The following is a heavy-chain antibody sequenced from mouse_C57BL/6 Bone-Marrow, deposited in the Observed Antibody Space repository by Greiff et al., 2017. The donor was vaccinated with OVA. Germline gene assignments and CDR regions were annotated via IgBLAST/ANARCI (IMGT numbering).Heavy chain of an antibody. V-gene: IGHV1-69*01. CDR2: IDPSDSYP. CDR1: GYTFTSYW. Sequence: QVQLQQPGAELVMPGASVKLSCKASGYTFTSYWMHWVKQRPGHGLEWIGEIDPSDSYPNYNQKFKGKSTLTVDKSSSTAYMQLSSLTSEDSAVYYCARNGYYVYWYFDVWGTGTTVTVSS. CDR3: ARNGYYVYWYFDV. J-gene: IGHJ1*03. D-gene: IGHD2-3*01.